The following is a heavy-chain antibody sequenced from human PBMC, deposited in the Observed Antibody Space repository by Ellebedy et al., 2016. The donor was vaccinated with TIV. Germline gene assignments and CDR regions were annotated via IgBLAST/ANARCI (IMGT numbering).Heavy chain of an antibody. CDR3: ARGRQYYDTSAYYLDY. CDR1: GGTFSGYY. D-gene: IGHD3-22*01. V-gene: IGHV4-34*01. Sequence: GSLRLSXAVYGGTFSGYYWSWIRQPPGKGLEWIGEINHSGSTNYDPSLESRVTISVDTSKNQFSLKLSSVTAADTAVYYCARGRQYYDTSAYYLDYWGQGILVTVSS. CDR2: INHSGST. J-gene: IGHJ4*02.